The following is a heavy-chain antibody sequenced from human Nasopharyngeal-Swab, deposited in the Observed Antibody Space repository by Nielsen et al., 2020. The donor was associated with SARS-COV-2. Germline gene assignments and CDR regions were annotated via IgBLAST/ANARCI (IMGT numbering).Heavy chain of an antibody. Sequence: GESLKISCAASGFTFSSYGMHWVRQAPGKGLEWVAVISYDGSNKYYADSVKGRFTISRDNSQNTLYLQMNSLRAEDTAVYYCAKVFPRYSSGWYGAFDIWGQGTMVTVSS. CDR1: GFTFSSYG. CDR3: AKVFPRYSSGWYGAFDI. D-gene: IGHD6-19*01. CDR2: ISYDGSNK. J-gene: IGHJ3*02. V-gene: IGHV3-30*18.